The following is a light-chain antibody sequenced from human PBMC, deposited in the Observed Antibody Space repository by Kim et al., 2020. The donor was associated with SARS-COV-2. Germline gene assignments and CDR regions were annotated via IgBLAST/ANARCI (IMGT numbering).Light chain of an antibody. CDR3: LSGDEDNRV. J-gene: IGLJ2*01. Sequence: SVSTGQTARITCSGDALGENYADWYQQKPGQAPALVIYDDTERSPGVPERFSGSTSGNTTTLTISRVLTEDEADYYCLSGDEDNRVFGGGTQLTVL. V-gene: IGLV3-22*01. CDR1: ALGENY. CDR2: DDT.